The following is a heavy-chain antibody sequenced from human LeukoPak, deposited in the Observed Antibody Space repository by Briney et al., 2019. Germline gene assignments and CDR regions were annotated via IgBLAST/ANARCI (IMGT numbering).Heavy chain of an antibody. V-gene: IGHV3-23*01. CDR2: ISESGDAT. D-gene: IGHD3-10*01. Sequence: GSLRPSCLASGFTFSNFGMSWVRHTAGKGLEWVSAISESGDATFYADSVQGRFTISRDNFKNTLYLQMNSLRAEDTAVYYCASRYGSGSNNWLDPWGQGTLVTVSS. J-gene: IGHJ5*02. CDR1: GFTFSNFG. CDR3: ASRYGSGSNNWLDP.